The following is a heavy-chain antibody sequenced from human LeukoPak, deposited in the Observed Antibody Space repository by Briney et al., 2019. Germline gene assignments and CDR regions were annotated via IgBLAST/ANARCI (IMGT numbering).Heavy chain of an antibody. D-gene: IGHD3-22*01. CDR1: GFTFSDYY. J-gene: IGHJ1*01. Sequence: GGSLRLSCAASGFTFSDYYMSWIRQAPGKGLEWVSYISSSNSYTNYADSVKGRFYADSVKGRFIISRDNAKNSLYLQMNSLRAEDTAVYYCASLTYYFDSSGYYPGYFQHWGQGTLVTVSS. CDR2: ISSSNSYT. V-gene: IGHV3-11*03. CDR3: ASLTYYFDSSGYYPGYFQH.